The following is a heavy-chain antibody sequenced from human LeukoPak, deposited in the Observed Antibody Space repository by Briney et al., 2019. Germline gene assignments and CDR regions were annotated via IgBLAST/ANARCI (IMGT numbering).Heavy chain of an antibody. V-gene: IGHV4-59*08. CDR1: GGSISSYY. D-gene: IGHD3-9*01. J-gene: IGHJ3*02. CDR2: IYYSGST. CDR3: ARHLMYYDILTGYAPTAFDI. Sequence: SETLSLTCTVSGGSISSYYWSWIRQPPGKGLEWIGYIYYSGSTNYNPSLKSRVTISVDTSKNQFSLKLSSVTAADPAVYYCARHLMYYDILTGYAPTAFDIWGQGTMVTVSS.